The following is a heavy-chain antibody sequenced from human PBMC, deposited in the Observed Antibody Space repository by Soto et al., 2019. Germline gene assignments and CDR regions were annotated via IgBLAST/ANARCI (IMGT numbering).Heavy chain of an antibody. Sequence: LWSTAYGERFGIYVIGLFRKKKRKGLGWVGFSRSKAYGGPTEYAESVKGRFTISRDDSKSIAYLQMNSLQTEDTAVYYCTRVLSAAAGGSMSGPCYDMDVLVKGSTVIVFS. CDR2: SRSKAYGGPT. J-gene: IGHJ6*03. V-gene: IGHV3-49*03. D-gene: IGHD6-13*01. CDR3: TRVLSAAAGGSMSGPCYDMDV. CDR1: GERFGIYV.